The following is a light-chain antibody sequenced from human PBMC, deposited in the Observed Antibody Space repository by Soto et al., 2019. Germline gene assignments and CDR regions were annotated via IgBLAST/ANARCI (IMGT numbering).Light chain of an antibody. Sequence: QSVLTQSASVSGSPGQSITISCTGTSSDVGGSDYVSWYQQHPDKAPKLIISEVSDRPSGVSDRFSGSKSGNTASLTISGLQVEDEADYYCAAWDDSLNGVVFGGGTQLTVL. J-gene: IGLJ2*01. V-gene: IGLV2-14*01. CDR3: AAWDDSLNGVV. CDR1: SSDVGGSDY. CDR2: EVS.